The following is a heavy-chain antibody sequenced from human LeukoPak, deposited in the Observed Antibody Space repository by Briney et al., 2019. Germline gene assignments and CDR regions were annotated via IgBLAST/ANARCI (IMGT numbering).Heavy chain of an antibody. Sequence: PSETLSLTCAVSGGSISSGGYSWSWIRQPPGKAMEFIAYIYYTGNTYFNPSLKSRVTISVDTSKNQFSLKVSSVSAADTAVYYCARAYSSSWYWNWFDPWGQGTLVTVSS. D-gene: IGHD6-13*01. J-gene: IGHJ5*02. CDR3: ARAYSSSWYWNWFDP. CDR2: IYYTGNT. CDR1: GGSISSGGYS. V-gene: IGHV4-30-4*07.